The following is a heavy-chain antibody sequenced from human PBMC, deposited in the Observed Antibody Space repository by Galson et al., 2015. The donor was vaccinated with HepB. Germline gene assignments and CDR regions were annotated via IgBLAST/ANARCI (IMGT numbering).Heavy chain of an antibody. D-gene: IGHD4-17*01. J-gene: IGHJ5*02. CDR2: ISSSSSTI. Sequence: SLRLSCAASGFTFSSYSMNWVRQAPGKGLEWASYISSSSSTIYYADSVKGRFTISRDNAKNSLYLQMNSLRAEDTAVYYCARRPVLDYGDFLNWFDPWGQGTLVIVSS. CDR1: GFTFSSYS. V-gene: IGHV3-48*01. CDR3: ARRPVLDYGDFLNWFDP.